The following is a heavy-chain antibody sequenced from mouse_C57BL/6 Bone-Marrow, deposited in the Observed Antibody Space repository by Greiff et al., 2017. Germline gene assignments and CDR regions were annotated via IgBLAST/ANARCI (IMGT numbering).Heavy chain of an antibody. CDR2: IDPANGNT. V-gene: IGHV14-3*01. J-gene: IGHJ4*01. CDR1: GFNIKNTY. Sequence: VQLKESVAELVRPGASVKLSCTASGFNIKNTYMHWVKQRPEQGLEWIGRIDPANGNTKYAPKFQGKATITADTSSTTAYLQLSSLTSEDTAIYYCASTVVPVYYYAMDYWGQGTSVTVSS. D-gene: IGHD1-1*01. CDR3: ASTVVPVYYYAMDY.